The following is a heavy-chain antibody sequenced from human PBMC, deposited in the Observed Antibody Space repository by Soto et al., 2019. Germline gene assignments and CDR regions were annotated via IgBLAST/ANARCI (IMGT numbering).Heavy chain of an antibody. CDR3: ASRAVAGPYYFDY. Sequence: ASVKVSCKASGGTFTGYTISWVRQAPGQGLEWMGRIIPIAGLVNYAQKFQGRVTITADKSTSTAYMELNSLTFEDSAMYYCASRAVAGPYYFDYWGQGTLVTVSS. J-gene: IGHJ4*02. D-gene: IGHD6-19*01. CDR1: GGTFTGYT. V-gene: IGHV1-69*02. CDR2: IIPIAGLV.